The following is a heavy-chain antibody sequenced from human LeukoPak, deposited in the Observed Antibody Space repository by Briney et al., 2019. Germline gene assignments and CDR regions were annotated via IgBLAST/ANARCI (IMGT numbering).Heavy chain of an antibody. Sequence: SETLSLTCTVSGGSVSSSSYYWSWIRQPPGKGLEWIGHIYYSGSTSYNRSLNSRVTISIDTSKNQFSLQLNSVTAADTAFYYCARDDSSTWGGAFDIWGQGTLVTVSS. CDR3: ARDDSSTWGGAFDI. CDR2: IYYSGST. V-gene: IGHV4-61*01. D-gene: IGHD6-13*01. CDR1: GGSVSSSSYY. J-gene: IGHJ3*02.